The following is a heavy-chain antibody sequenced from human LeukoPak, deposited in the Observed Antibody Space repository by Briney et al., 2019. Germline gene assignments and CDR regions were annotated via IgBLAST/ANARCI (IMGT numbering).Heavy chain of an antibody. CDR3: ARGAAAGPYYFDS. Sequence: GGSLRLSCAASGFTFSSCGMHWVRQAPGKGLEWVAVIWSDGSSEYYADSVKGRFTISRDNSKNTLCLQMNSLRAADTAVYYCARGAAAGPYYFDSWGQGALVTVSS. V-gene: IGHV3-33*01. CDR1: GFTFSSCG. D-gene: IGHD6-13*01. J-gene: IGHJ4*02. CDR2: IWSDGSSE.